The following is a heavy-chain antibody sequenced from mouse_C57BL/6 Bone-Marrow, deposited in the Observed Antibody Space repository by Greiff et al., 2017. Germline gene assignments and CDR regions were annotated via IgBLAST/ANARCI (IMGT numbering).Heavy chain of an antibody. D-gene: IGHD1-1*01. J-gene: IGHJ4*01. CDR2: IYPRSGNT. CDR1: GYTFTSYG. CDR3: ARKQAYGSSPRYAMDY. Sequence: VQLQESGAELARPGASVKLSCKASGYTFTSYGISWVKQRTGQGLEWIGEIYPRSGNTYYNEKFKGKATLTADKSSSTAYMELRSLTSEDSAVYFCARKQAYGSSPRYAMDYWGQGTSVTVSS. V-gene: IGHV1-81*01.